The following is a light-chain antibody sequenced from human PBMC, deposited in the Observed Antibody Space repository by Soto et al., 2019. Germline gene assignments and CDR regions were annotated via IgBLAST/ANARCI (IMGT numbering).Light chain of an antibody. CDR2: GAS. J-gene: IGKJ3*01. V-gene: IGKV3-20*01. CDR1: QSVTSNF. Sequence: EIALTQSPGTLSLSPGERATLTCRASQSVTSNFLAWYQQKPGQAPRLLMYGASSRATGIPDRFSGSGSGTDFTLTISRLEPEDFALYYCHQYGSSPLTFGPGTKVDIK. CDR3: HQYGSSPLT.